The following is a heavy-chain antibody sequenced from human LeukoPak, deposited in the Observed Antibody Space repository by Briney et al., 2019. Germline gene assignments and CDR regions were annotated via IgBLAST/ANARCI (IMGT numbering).Heavy chain of an antibody. D-gene: IGHD2-15*01. V-gene: IGHV4-34*01. CDR3: ARAEVVVVAAIDY. Sequence: SETLSLTCAVYGGSFSGYYWSWIRQPPGKGLEWIGEINHSGSTNYNPSLKSRVTISVDTSKDQFSLKLSSVTAADTAVYYCARAEVVVVAAIDYWGRGTLDPVSS. CDR1: GGSFSGYY. J-gene: IGHJ4*02. CDR2: INHSGST.